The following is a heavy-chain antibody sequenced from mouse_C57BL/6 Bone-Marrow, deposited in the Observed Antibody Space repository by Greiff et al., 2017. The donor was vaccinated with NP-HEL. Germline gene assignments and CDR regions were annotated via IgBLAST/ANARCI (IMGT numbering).Heavy chain of an antibody. CDR1: GYTFTGYW. CDR2: ILPGSGST. J-gene: IGHJ2*01. V-gene: IGHV1-9*01. D-gene: IGHD2-3*01. CDR3: ARGRLLRPLDY. Sequence: VQLQQSGAELMKPGASVKLSCKATGYTFTGYWIEWVKQRPGHGLEWIGEILPGSGSTNYTEKFKGKATFTADTSSNTAYMQLGSLTTEDSAIYYCARGRLLRPLDYWGQGTTLTVSS.